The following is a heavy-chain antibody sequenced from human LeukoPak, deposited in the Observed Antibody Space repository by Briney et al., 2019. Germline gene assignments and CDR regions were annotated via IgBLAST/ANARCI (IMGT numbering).Heavy chain of an antibody. J-gene: IGHJ4*02. D-gene: IGHD4-17*01. V-gene: IGHV4-39*07. CDR2: IHYNGST. CDR3: ARRTVTTSLVTFDY. Sequence: SETLSLTCTVSGGSISSSSYYWGCIRQPPGKGLEWIGSIHYNGSTCYNPSLESRVIMSVDTSKNQFSLKLSSVTAADTAVYYCARRTVTTSLVTFDYWGQGTLVTVSS. CDR1: GGSISSSSYY.